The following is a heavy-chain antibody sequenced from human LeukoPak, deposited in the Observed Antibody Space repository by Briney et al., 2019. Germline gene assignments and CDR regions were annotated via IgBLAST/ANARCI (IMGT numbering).Heavy chain of an antibody. V-gene: IGHV3-30-3*01. CDR1: GFTFSSYA. CDR3: AKDREAIVVVILDY. J-gene: IGHJ4*02. CDR2: ISYDGSDK. D-gene: IGHD3-22*01. Sequence: GGSLRLSCAASGFTFSSYAMHWVRQAPGKGLEWVALISYDGSDKYYADSVKGRFTISRDNSKNTLYLQMNSLRAEDTAVYYCAKDREAIVVVILDYWGQGTLVTVSS.